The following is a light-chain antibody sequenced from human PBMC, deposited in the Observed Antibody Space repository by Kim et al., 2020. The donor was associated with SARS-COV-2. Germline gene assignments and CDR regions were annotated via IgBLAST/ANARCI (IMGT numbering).Light chain of an antibody. J-gene: IGLJ1*01. Sequence: QSALTQPRSVSGSPGQSVTISCTGTSSDVGGYDFVSWHQHHPGKAPKLMIYDVTKRPSGVPDRFSGSKSGNTASLTISGLQGDDEADYYCCSYAGTYIPYVFGTGTTVTVL. CDR1: SSDVGGYDF. CDR3: CSYAGTYIPYV. V-gene: IGLV2-11*01. CDR2: DVT.